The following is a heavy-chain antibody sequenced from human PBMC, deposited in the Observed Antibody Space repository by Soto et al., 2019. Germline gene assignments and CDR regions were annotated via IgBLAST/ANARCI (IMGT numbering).Heavy chain of an antibody. J-gene: IGHJ4*02. D-gene: IGHD5-12*01. V-gene: IGHV4-30-2*01. CDR1: GGSISSGGYS. CDR3: AAGGGLPRYY. CDR2: IYHSGST. Sequence: QLQLQESGSGLVKPSQTLSLTCAVSGGSISSGGYSWSWIRQPPGKGLEWIGYIYHSGSTHYNPALKSQVTISVDTSKNQFSLKLSSVTAADTALYYCAAGGGLPRYYWGQGTRVTVSS.